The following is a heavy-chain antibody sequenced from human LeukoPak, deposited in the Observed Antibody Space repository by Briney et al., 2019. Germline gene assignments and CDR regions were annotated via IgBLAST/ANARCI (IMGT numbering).Heavy chain of an antibody. V-gene: IGHV1-69*01. Sequence: GSSVKVSCKASGGTFSSYAISWVRQAPGQGLEWMGGVISIFGTVNYAQKFQGRLTITADESTSTAYMELSRLTSEDTAVYYCARELYCSSTSCYSSFDYWGQGTLVTVSS. D-gene: IGHD2-2*01. CDR2: VISIFGTV. CDR1: GGTFSSYA. CDR3: ARELYCSSTSCYSSFDY. J-gene: IGHJ4*02.